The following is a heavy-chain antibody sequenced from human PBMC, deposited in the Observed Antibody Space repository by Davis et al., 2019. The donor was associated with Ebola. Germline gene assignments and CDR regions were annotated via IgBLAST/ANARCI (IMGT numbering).Heavy chain of an antibody. V-gene: IGHV1-69*04. J-gene: IGHJ3*02. Sequence: SVKVSCKASGYTFTSYGISWVRQAPGQGLEWMGRIIPILGIANYAQKFQGRVTITADKSTSTAYMELSSLRSEDTAVYYCAREQAVADTWDAFDIWGQGTMVTVSS. CDR3: AREQAVADTWDAFDI. CDR2: IIPILGIA. D-gene: IGHD6-19*01. CDR1: GYTFTSYG.